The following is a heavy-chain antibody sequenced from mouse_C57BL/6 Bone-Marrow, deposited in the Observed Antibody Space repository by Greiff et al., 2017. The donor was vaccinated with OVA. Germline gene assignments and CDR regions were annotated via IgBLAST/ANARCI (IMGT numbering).Heavy chain of an antibody. V-gene: IGHV5-4*03. CDR3: ARGPYYCGSNYWYFDV. D-gene: IGHD1-1*01. CDR1: GFTFSSYA. Sequence: EVKVVESGGGLVKPGGSLKLSCAASGFTFSSYAMSWVRQTPEKRLEWVATISDGGSYTYYPDNVKGRFTITRDNAKNNLYLQMSHLKSEDTAMYYCARGPYYCGSNYWYFDVWGTGTTVTVSS. CDR2: ISDGGSYT. J-gene: IGHJ1*03.